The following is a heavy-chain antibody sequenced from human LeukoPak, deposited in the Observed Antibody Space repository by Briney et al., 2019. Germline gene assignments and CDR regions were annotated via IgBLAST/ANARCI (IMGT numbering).Heavy chain of an antibody. D-gene: IGHD3-3*01. J-gene: IGHJ4*02. CDR3: ARATIYDFWSGYYVLGYFDY. CDR1: GGSISSYY. V-gene: IGHV4-59*01. Sequence: PSETLSLTCTVSGGSISSYYWSWIRQPPGKGLEWIGYIYYSGSTNYNPSLKSRDTISVDTSKNQFSLKLSSVTAADTAVYYCARATIYDFWSGYYVLGYFDYWGQGTLVTVSS. CDR2: IYYSGST.